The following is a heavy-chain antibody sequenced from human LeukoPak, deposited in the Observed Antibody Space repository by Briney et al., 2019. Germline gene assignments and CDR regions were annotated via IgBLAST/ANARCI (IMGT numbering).Heavy chain of an antibody. D-gene: IGHD3-10*01. Sequence: GGSLRLSCAASGFTFSSYGMHWVRQAPGKGLEWVAFIRSDGSIKYYADSVKGRFTISRDNSKNTLYLQMNSLRAEDTALYYCARGRALLWFGELFPYFDYWGQGTLVTVSS. CDR2: IRSDGSIK. CDR3: ARGRALLWFGELFPYFDY. J-gene: IGHJ4*02. V-gene: IGHV3-30*02. CDR1: GFTFSSYG.